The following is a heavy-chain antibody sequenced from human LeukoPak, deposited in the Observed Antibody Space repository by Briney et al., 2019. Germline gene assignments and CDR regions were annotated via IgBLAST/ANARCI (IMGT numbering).Heavy chain of an antibody. CDR3: ARWTGTTGWIDY. V-gene: IGHV4-30-4*08. CDR1: GGSISSGDYY. J-gene: IGHJ4*02. Sequence: SETLSLTCTVSGGSISSGDYYWSWIRQPPGKGLKWIGYIYYSGSTYYNPSLKSRVTISVDTSKNQFSLKLSSVTAADTAVYYCARWTGTTGWIDYWGQGTLVTVSS. CDR2: IYYSGST. D-gene: IGHD1-1*01.